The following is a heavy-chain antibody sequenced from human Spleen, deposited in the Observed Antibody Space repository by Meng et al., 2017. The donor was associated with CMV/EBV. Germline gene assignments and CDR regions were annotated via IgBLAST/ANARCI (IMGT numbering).Heavy chain of an antibody. Sequence: GESLKISCAASGFTFSSYTMNWVRQAPGKGLEWVSSISSSSSYIYYGDSVKGRFTISRDNAENSLYLQMNSLRAEDTAVYYCSYQLIDQFYYYDVDVWGQGTTVTVSS. V-gene: IGHV3-21*01. CDR1: GFTFSSYT. J-gene: IGHJ6*02. CDR2: ISSSSSYI. D-gene: IGHD3-22*01. CDR3: SYQLIDQFYYYDVDV.